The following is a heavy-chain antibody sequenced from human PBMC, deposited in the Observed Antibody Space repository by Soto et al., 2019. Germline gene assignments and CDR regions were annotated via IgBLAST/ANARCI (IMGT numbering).Heavy chain of an antibody. D-gene: IGHD2-2*02. J-gene: IGHJ6*02. Sequence: ASVKVSCKASGGAFSRYAISWVRQAPGQGLEWMGGIIPLFGTPNYAQKFQGRVTMTADESTSTAYMEMSSLSSEDTAVYYCAKESSTSCYTCGMHVWGQWTTLTVS. V-gene: IGHV1-69*13. CDR2: IIPLFGTP. CDR3: AKESSTSCYTCGMHV. CDR1: GGAFSRYA.